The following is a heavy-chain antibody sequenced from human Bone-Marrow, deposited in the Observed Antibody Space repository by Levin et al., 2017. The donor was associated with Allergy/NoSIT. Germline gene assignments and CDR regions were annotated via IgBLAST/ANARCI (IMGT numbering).Heavy chain of an antibody. CDR3: ATYSRGYNWFDP. CDR2: FDPGEGKI. J-gene: IGHJ5*02. CDR1: GYTLSELS. Sequence: ASVKVSCKVSGYTLSELSVHWVRQTPGKGLEWMGGFDPGEGKIIYAQNFQGRVSMTEDTSADTAYMEVHVLTSDDTAVYYCATYSRGYNWFDPWGQGTLVTVSS. V-gene: IGHV1-24*01. D-gene: IGHD3-10*01.